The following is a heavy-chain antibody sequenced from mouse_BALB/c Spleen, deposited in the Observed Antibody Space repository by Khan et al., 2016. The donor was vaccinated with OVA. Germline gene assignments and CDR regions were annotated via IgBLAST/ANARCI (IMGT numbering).Heavy chain of an antibody. D-gene: IGHD4-1*01. CDR3: ASHLTGSFAY. CDR1: GFTFSSYS. Sequence: EVELVASGGDLVKPGGSLKLSCAASGFTFSSYSMSWVRQIPDKRLEWVATMSSGGDYTYYPDSVKGRFTISRDNAKNTLYLQMSSLKSEDTAMYYCASHLTGSFAYWGQGTLVTVSA. CDR2: MSSGGDYT. V-gene: IGHV5-6*01. J-gene: IGHJ3*01.